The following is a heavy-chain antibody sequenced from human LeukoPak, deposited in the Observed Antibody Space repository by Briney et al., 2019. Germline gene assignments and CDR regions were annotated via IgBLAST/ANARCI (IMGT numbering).Heavy chain of an antibody. CDR3: TTRACHAGGCSSSFYYYYGLHF. CDR2: IIPIFGTA. Sequence: SVKVSCKASGNSISNYAVSWVRQAPGQGFELMGGIIPIFGTADYAQKFQGRVTITADQSTSTTCMALSSLKSEDTATYYCTTRACHAGGCSSSFYYYYGLHFWGQGTTVSVSS. D-gene: IGHD3-16*01. V-gene: IGHV1-69*13. CDR1: GNSISNYA. J-gene: IGHJ6*02.